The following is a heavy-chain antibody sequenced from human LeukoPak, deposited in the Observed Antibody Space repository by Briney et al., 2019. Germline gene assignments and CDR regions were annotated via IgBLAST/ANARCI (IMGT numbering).Heavy chain of an antibody. D-gene: IGHD4-23*01. CDR1: GYTFTSYY. CDR2: INPSGGST. CDR3: ARSRPYGGEVRAFDI. V-gene: IGHV1-46*01. J-gene: IGHJ3*02. Sequence: ASVKVSCKASGYTFTSYYMHWVRQAPGQGLEWMGIINPSGGSTSYAQKFQGRVTMTRDTSTSTVYMELSSLRSGDTAVYYCARSRPYGGEVRAFDIWGQGTMVTVSS.